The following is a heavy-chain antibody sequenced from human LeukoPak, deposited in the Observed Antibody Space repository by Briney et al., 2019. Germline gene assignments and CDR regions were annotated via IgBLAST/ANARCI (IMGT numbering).Heavy chain of an antibody. J-gene: IGHJ4*02. Sequence: WASVKVSCKASGYTFTGYYMHWVRQAPGQGLEWMGWINPNSGGTNYAQKFQGRVTMTRDTPISTAYMELSRLRSDDTAVYYCARESGYYHASDYWGQGTLVTVSS. V-gene: IGHV1-2*02. CDR1: GYTFTGYY. D-gene: IGHD3-22*01. CDR2: INPNSGGT. CDR3: ARESGYYHASDY.